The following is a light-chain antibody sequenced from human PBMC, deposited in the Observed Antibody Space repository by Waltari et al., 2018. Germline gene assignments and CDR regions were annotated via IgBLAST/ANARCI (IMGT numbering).Light chain of an antibody. CDR1: SSDIGRYYY. CDR2: DVN. J-gene: IGLJ1*01. V-gene: IGLV2-14*03. CDR3: SSYTTTSTYV. Sequence: QSALTQPASVSGSPGQSITISCTGTSSDIGRYYYVSWYQHHPGKAPKLMIFDVNERPSGGSNRFSGSKSGNAASLTISGLQAEDEAHYYCSSYTTTSTYVFGTGTKVTVL.